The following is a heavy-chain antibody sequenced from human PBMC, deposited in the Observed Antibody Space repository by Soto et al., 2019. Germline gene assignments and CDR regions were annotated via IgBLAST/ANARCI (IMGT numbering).Heavy chain of an antibody. CDR2: ISYDGSNQ. CDR3: ARDLGSYFDY. J-gene: IGHJ4*02. CDR1: GFIFSNYG. D-gene: IGHD2-15*01. V-gene: IGHV3-30*03. Sequence: QVQLVESGGGVVQPGRSLRLSCAASGFIFSNYGMHWVRQAPGKGLEWVAVISYDGSNQYYVDSVKDRFTISRDTSKNTLYLQMNSLRAEDTAVYYCARDLGSYFDYWGQGTLVTVSS.